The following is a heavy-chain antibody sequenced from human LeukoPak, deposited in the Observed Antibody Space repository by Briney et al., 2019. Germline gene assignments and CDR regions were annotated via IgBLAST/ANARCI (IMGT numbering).Heavy chain of an antibody. CDR2: VNPNSGNT. J-gene: IGHJ4*02. CDR1: GYTFTSYD. D-gene: IGHD6-19*01. CDR3: ARLAAGTANVVDY. V-gene: IGHV1-8*01. Sequence: ASVKVSCKASGYTFTSYDINWVRQATGQGLEWMGWVNPNSGNTGYAQKFQGRVTMTRNTSISTAYMELSSLRSEDTAVYYCARLAAGTANVVDYWGQGTLVTVSS.